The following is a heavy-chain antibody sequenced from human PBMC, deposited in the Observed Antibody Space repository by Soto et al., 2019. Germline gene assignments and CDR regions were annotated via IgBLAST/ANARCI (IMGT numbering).Heavy chain of an antibody. CDR3: ASNLPAADDSSGYYDPGGFDY. V-gene: IGHV1-18*01. CDR1: GYTFTSYG. CDR2: ISAYNGNT. D-gene: IGHD3-22*01. Sequence: ASVKVSCKASGYTFTSYGISWVRQAPGQGLEWMGWISAYNGNTNYAQKLQGRVAMTTDTSTSTAYMELSRLRSDDTAVYYCASNLPAADDSSGYYDPGGFDYWGQGTLVTVSS. J-gene: IGHJ4*02.